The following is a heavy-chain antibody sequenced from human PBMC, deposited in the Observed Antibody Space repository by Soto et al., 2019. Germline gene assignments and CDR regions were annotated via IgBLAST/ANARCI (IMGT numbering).Heavy chain of an antibody. V-gene: IGHV1-18*01. Sequence: ASVKVSCKTSGYTFSNYGINWVRQAPGQGLEWMGWNSACNGNTNFAQKLQGRVSLTTDTSSTTAYMELRSLTSDDTAVYYCARDLVPGYTGFSDYWGQGTLVTVSS. CDR2: NSACNGNT. CDR1: GYTFSNYG. J-gene: IGHJ4*02. CDR3: ARDLVPGYTGFSDY. D-gene: IGHD5-12*01.